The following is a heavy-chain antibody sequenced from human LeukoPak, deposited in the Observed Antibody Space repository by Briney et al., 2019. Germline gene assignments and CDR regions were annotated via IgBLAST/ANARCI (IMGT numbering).Heavy chain of an antibody. J-gene: IGHJ3*02. Sequence: SETLSLTCTVSGGSISSGGYYWSWIRQHPGKGLEWIGYIYYSGSTYYNPSLKSRVTISVDTSKNQFSLKLSSVTAADTAVYYCEGRAARGGGAFDIWGQGTMVTVSS. V-gene: IGHV4-31*03. CDR1: GGSISSGGYY. CDR2: IYYSGST. CDR3: EGRAARGGGAFDI. D-gene: IGHD2-15*01.